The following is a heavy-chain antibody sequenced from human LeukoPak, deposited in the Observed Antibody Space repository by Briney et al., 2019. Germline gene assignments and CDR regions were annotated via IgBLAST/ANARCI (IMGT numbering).Heavy chain of an antibody. J-gene: IGHJ6*02. D-gene: IGHD3-3*01. V-gene: IGHV3-7*05. CDR1: GFTFGSYW. CDR3: LWSGIWFASNV. CDR2: IRQDGSEK. Sequence: GGSLRLSCVASGFTFGSYWMNWVRQAPGKGLEWVANIRQDGSEKKYVDSVKGRFTISRDNAKNALYLQMNSLRAEDTAVYYCLWSGIWFASNVWGQGTTVTVSS.